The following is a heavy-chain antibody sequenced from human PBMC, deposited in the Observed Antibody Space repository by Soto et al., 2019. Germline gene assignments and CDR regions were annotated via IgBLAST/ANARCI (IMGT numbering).Heavy chain of an antibody. CDR1: GGTFSSYA. Sequence: QVQLVQSGAEVKKPGSSVKVSCKASGGTFSSYAISWVRQAPGQGLEWMGGIIPIFGTANYAQKFQGRVKITADESTSTAYMELSSLRSEDTAVYYCARGQTGVAAKNNWFDPWGQGTLVTVSS. V-gene: IGHV1-69*01. D-gene: IGHD2-15*01. CDR3: ARGQTGVAAKNNWFDP. CDR2: IIPIFGTA. J-gene: IGHJ5*02.